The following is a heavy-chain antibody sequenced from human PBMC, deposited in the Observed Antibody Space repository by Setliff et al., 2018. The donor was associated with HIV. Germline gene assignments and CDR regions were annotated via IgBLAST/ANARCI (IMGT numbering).Heavy chain of an antibody. D-gene: IGHD3-10*01. V-gene: IGHV1-8*02. J-gene: IGHJ6*03. CDR2: MNPNSGNT. Sequence: ASVKVSCKASGYTFSGYYMHWVRQAPGQGLEWMGWMNPNSGNTDYTQKFQGRVTMTRNTSISTAYMELSSLRSEDTAVYYCASYYGSGAHYPYYYYMDVWGKGTTVNVSS. CDR1: GYTFSGYY. CDR3: ASYYGSGAHYPYYYYMDV.